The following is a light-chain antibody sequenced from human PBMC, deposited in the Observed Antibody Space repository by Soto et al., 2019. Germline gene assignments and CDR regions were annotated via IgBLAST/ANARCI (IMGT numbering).Light chain of an antibody. CDR2: AAS. CDR1: ENIYTY. V-gene: IGKV1-39*01. J-gene: IGKJ1*01. Sequence: DIPMTQSPSSLSASVGDRVTITCRTSENIYTYLNWYQQRVGKAPKVLIYAASSLQSGVPSRFSGSGSGTDFTLTISSLQPEDFATYYCQQSYSTPRTFGQGTKVEIK. CDR3: QQSYSTPRT.